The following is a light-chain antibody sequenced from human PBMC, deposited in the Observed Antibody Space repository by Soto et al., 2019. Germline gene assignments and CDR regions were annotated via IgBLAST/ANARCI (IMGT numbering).Light chain of an antibody. CDR1: QSVSYNSKNY. CDR2: WAS. Sequence: DIVMTQSPDSLAVSLGERATINCKSSQSVSYNSKNYLAWYQQKPGQPPKLLIYWASTRESGVPDRFSGSGSGTDFTLTISSLQAEDVAVYYCQHYFTPPFPFGQGTKLEIK. J-gene: IGKJ2*01. V-gene: IGKV4-1*01. CDR3: QHYFTPPFP.